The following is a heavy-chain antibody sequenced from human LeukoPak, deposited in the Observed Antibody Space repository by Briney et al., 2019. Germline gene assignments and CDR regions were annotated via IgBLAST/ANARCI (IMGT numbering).Heavy chain of an antibody. CDR1: GFTFSSYA. V-gene: IGHV3-23*01. CDR2: ISGSGGST. D-gene: IGHD4-17*01. CDR3: AKDVYGDYWGYYFDY. J-gene: IGHJ4*02. Sequence: GGSLRLSCAASGFTFSSYAMSWVRQAPGKGLELVSAISGSGGSTYYADSVKGRFTISRDNSKNTLYLQMNSLRAEDTAVYYCAKDVYGDYWGYYFDYWGQGTLVTVSS.